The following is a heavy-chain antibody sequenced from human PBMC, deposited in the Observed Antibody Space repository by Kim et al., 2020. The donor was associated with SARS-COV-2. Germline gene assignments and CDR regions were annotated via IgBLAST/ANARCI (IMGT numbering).Heavy chain of an antibody. Sequence: PSLRSRVTISVDTSKNQFSLKLSSVTAADTAVYYCARHHDWNYVPVYYFDYWGQGTLVTVSS. V-gene: IGHV4-39*01. CDR3: ARHHDWNYVPVYYFDY. J-gene: IGHJ4*02. D-gene: IGHD1-7*01.